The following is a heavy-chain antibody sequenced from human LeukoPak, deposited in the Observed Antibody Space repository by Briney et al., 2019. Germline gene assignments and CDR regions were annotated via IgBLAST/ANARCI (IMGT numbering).Heavy chain of an antibody. J-gene: IGHJ4*02. Sequence: SETLSLTCTVSGASISGSGYYWGWIRQPPGKGLEWIGSIYSSGSTYYNASLQSRVTISIETSKNQISLRLNSVTAADTAVYYCARLGSAAAGSRYFDYWGQGTLVTVSS. V-gene: IGHV4-39*01. CDR2: IYSSGST. CDR1: GASISGSGYY. D-gene: IGHD6-13*01. CDR3: ARLGSAAAGSRYFDY.